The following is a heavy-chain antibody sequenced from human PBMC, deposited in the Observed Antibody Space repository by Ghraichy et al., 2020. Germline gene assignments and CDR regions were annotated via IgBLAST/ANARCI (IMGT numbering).Heavy chain of an antibody. CDR1: GFTFSSYA. J-gene: IGHJ4*02. CDR3: AKSALALYVWGSYRREGFDY. Sequence: GGSLRLSCAASGFTFSSYAMSWVRQAPGKGLEWVSAISGSGGNTYYADSVKGRFTISRDNSKNTLYLQMNSLRAEDTAVYYCAKSALALYVWGSYRREGFDYWGQGTLVTVSS. CDR2: ISGSGGNT. D-gene: IGHD3-16*02. V-gene: IGHV3-23*01.